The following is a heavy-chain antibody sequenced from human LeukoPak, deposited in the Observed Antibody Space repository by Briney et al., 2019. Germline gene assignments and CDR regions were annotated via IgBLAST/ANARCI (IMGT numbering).Heavy chain of an antibody. Sequence: ASVTVSCKASGYIFINHGIAWVRQAPGQGLEYMGWISAYNGNTNYAQKLQGRVTMTTDTSTSTAYMELRSLRSDDTAVYYCARGCATYKRDYGDSLMDVWGQGTTVTVSS. CDR2: ISAYNGNT. CDR3: ARGCATYKRDYGDSLMDV. CDR1: GYIFINHG. J-gene: IGHJ6*02. V-gene: IGHV1-18*01. D-gene: IGHD4-17*01.